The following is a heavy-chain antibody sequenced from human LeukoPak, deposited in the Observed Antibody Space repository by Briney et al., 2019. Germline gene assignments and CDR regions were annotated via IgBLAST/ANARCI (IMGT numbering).Heavy chain of an antibody. V-gene: IGHV4-31*03. Sequence: SETLSLTCTVSGGSISSGGYYWSWIRQHPGKGLEWIGYIYYSGSTYYNPSLKSRVTISVDTSKNQFSLKLSSVTAADTAVYYCARVRRGHYYDSSGYYPGPYYFDYWGQGTLVTVSS. D-gene: IGHD3-22*01. CDR3: ARVRRGHYYDSSGYYPGPYYFDY. CDR1: GGSISSGGYY. CDR2: IYYSGST. J-gene: IGHJ4*02.